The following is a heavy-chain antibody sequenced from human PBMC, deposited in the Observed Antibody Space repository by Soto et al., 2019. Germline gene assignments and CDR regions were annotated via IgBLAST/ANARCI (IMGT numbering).Heavy chain of an antibody. CDR2: ISYDGSNK. CDR3: AKDINWNDYYYYGMDV. V-gene: IGHV3-30*18. D-gene: IGHD1-20*01. J-gene: IGHJ6*02. Sequence: GGSLRLSCAASGFTFSSYGMHWVRQAPGKGLEWVAVISYDGSNKYYADSVKGRFTISRDNSKNTLYLQMNSLRAEDTAVYYCAKDINWNDYYYYGMDVWGQGTTVTVYS. CDR1: GFTFSSYG.